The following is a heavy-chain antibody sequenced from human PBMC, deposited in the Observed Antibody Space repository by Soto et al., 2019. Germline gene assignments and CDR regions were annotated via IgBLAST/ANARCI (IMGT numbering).Heavy chain of an antibody. CDR1: GFTFSNSA. V-gene: IGHV1-58*01. CDR2: IVVGSGNT. CDR3: ARDVWSRASGPPDS. J-gene: IGHJ4*02. D-gene: IGHD3-10*01. Sequence: ASVKVSCKASGFTFSNSAVQWVRQARGQRLEWIGWIVVGSGNTNYAQKFQERVTITRDMSTTTAYMELSSLRSVDTAVYYCARDVWSRASGPPDSWGQGTLVTVSS.